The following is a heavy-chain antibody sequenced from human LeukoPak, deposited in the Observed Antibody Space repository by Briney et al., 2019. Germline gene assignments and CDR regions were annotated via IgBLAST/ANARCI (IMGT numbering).Heavy chain of an antibody. CDR3: ARQTYDGYFDY. J-gene: IGHJ4*02. CDR1: GGSISSYY. Sequence: SETLSLTCTVSGGSISSYYWSWIRQPPGKGLEWIGYIYYSGSTNYNPSLKSRVTISVDTSKNQFSLKLNSVTAADTAVYYCARQTYDGYFDYWGQGTLVTVSS. D-gene: IGHD3-3*01. CDR2: IYYSGST. V-gene: IGHV4-59*08.